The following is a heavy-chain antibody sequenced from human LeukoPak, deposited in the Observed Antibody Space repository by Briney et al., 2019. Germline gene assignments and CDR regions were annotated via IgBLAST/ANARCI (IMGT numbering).Heavy chain of an antibody. CDR3: SKDTKSADS. V-gene: IGHV3-21*03. J-gene: IGHJ5*01. CDR1: GFTFSSYS. D-gene: IGHD2-8*01. Sequence: PGGSLRLSCAASGFTFSSYSMNWVRQAPGKGLEWVSSISSSSSSIYYTDSVKGRFTISRDNSKNTLYLQMNSLRVEDTALYYCSKDTKSADSWGQGTLVTVSS. CDR2: ISSSSSSI.